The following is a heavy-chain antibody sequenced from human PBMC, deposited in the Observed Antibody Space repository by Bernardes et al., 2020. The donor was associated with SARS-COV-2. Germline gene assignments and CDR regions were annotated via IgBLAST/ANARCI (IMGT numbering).Heavy chain of an antibody. J-gene: IGHJ5*02. Sequence: ASVKVSCQASGYTFTGFYMPWMRQAPGQGLEWMGWITPDSGGTAYAQNFQGRVTMTRDTSINTAFLELIRLRSDDTAVYYCTKNVDYAFDPWGQGTLVTVSA. D-gene: IGHD4-17*01. CDR2: ITPDSGGT. V-gene: IGHV1-2*02. CDR1: GYTFTGFY. CDR3: TKNVDYAFDP.